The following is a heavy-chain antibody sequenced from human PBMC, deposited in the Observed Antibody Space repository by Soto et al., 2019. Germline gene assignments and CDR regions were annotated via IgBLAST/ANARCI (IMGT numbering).Heavy chain of an antibody. CDR2: IKQDGSEK. CDR3: ARSGILEGNWFDP. V-gene: IGHV3-7*01. D-gene: IGHD1-1*01. Sequence: PGGSLRLSCAASGFTFSSYWMSWVRQAPGKGLEWVANIKQDGSEKYYVDSVKGRFTISRDNAKNSLYLQMNSLRAEDTAVYYCARSGILEGNWFDPWGQGTLVTVSS. J-gene: IGHJ5*02. CDR1: GFTFSSYW.